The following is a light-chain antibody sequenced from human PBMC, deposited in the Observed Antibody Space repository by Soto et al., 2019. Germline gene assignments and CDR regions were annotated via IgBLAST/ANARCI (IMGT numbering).Light chain of an antibody. CDR1: EDIGNH. V-gene: IGKV1-33*01. CDR3: QQYHSVPYT. Sequence: DTQMTQSPSSLSASVGDRVTIPCQASEDIGNHLNWYQQKPGKAPQLLIYDASNLETGVPSRFSATASGTDFTFTISSLQPVDFATYFCQQYHSVPYTFGGGTKLE. CDR2: DAS. J-gene: IGKJ2*01.